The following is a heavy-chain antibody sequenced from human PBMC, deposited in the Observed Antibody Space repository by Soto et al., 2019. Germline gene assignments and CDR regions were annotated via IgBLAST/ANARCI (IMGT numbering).Heavy chain of an antibody. CDR3: AREIVTAGGNNYFDP. Sequence: PSETLSLTCGVSGGTAASSHWWSWVRQSPGRGLEWIGNVYHTGDTNFNPSLQSRVTFSVDKSNNQFSLRLTSVTAADTAVYFCAREIVTAGGNNYFDPWGPGTLVTVYS. CDR2: VYHTGDT. V-gene: IGHV4-4*02. D-gene: IGHD2-21*02. CDR1: GGTAASSHW. J-gene: IGHJ5*02.